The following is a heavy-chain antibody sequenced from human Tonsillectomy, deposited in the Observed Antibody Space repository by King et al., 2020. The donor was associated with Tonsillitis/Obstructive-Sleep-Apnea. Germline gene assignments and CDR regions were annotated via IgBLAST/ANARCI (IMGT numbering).Heavy chain of an antibody. V-gene: IGHV3-23*04. J-gene: IGHJ4*02. CDR2: ISGSGAST. D-gene: IGHD3-3*01. Sequence: DGQLVQSGGGLVQPGGSLRLSCAASGFTFSSYAMSWVRQAPGKGLEWVSTISGSGASTYYADSVMGRFTISRDNSKNTLFLQMNSLRAEDTAVYYCAKGSFEEYYDFWSGYYMPRFDYWGQGILVTVSS. CDR1: GFTFSSYA. CDR3: AKGSFEEYYDFWSGYYMPRFDY.